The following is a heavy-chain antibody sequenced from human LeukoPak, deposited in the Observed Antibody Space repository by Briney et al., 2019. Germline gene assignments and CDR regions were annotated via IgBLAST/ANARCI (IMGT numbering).Heavy chain of an antibody. Sequence: SETLSLTCAVYGGSFNGYYWRWMRQPPRKGLEWIGEINHSGSTNYNPSLKSRVTISVDTSKNQFSLKLSSVTAADTAVYYCARGGRGRDWGQGTLVTVSS. V-gene: IGHV4-34*01. J-gene: IGHJ4*02. CDR1: GGSFNGYY. CDR2: INHSGST. D-gene: IGHD3-10*01. CDR3: ARGGRGRD.